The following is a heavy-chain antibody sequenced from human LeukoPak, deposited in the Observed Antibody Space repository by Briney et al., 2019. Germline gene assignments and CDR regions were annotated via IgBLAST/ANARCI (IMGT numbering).Heavy chain of an antibody. CDR3: ARGDKFSGDY. J-gene: IGHJ4*02. Sequence: PGGSLRLSCAASGFTFSTYWMSWVRQAPGKGLEWVANINQDGGEKYYVDSVKGRFTISRDNAKDSLYLQMNSLRAEDTAVYYCARGDKFSGDYWGQGTLVTVSS. D-gene: IGHD2-15*01. CDR2: INQDGGEK. CDR1: GFTFSTYW. V-gene: IGHV3-7*04.